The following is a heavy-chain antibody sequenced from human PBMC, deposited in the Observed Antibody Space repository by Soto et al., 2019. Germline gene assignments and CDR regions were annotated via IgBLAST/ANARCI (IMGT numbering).Heavy chain of an antibody. V-gene: IGHV4-39*01. Sequence: SETLSLTCAVYGGSFSSYYWGWIRQPPGKGLEWIGSIYYSGSTYYNPSLKSRVTISVDTSKNQFSLKLSSVTAADTAVYYCAGIAVAGTDYGMDVWGQGTTVTVSS. D-gene: IGHD6-19*01. CDR2: IYYSGST. CDR3: AGIAVAGTDYGMDV. J-gene: IGHJ6*02. CDR1: GGSFSSYY.